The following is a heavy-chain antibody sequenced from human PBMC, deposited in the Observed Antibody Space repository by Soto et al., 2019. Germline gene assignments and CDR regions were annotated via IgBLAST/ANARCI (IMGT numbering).Heavy chain of an antibody. D-gene: IGHD2-21*01. Sequence: PGGSLRLSCTGSGFTFSNYVINWVRRAPGKGLEWVSIIKAEGIHTNYAESVRGRFTISRDNSKNTVYLQMNSLRAEDTAIYYCARPFPTSGDRPYYGLDVWGQGAPVTV. CDR3: ARPFPTSGDRPYYGLDV. CDR2: IKAEGIHT. J-gene: IGHJ6*02. CDR1: GFTFSNYV. V-gene: IGHV3-23*01.